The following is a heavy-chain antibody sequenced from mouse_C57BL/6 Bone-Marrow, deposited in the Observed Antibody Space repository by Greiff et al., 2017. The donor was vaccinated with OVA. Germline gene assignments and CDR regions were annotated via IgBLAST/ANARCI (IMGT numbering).Heavy chain of an antibody. D-gene: IGHD1-1*01. CDR3: VSHGGGSSYDYAMDY. J-gene: IGHJ4*01. V-gene: IGHV10-1*01. CDR2: IRSKSNNYAT. CDR1: GFSFNTYA. Sequence: DVKLVESGGGLVQPKGSLKLSCAASGFSFNTYAMNWVRQAPGQGLEWVARIRSKSNNYATYYADSVKDRFTISRDDSESMLYLQMNNLKTEDTAMYYCVSHGGGSSYDYAMDYWGQGTSVTVSS.